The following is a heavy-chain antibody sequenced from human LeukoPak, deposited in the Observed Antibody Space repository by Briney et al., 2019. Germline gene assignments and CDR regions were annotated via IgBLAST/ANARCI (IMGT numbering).Heavy chain of an antibody. CDR1: GFTFSSYA. D-gene: IGHD2-21*01. J-gene: IGHJ4*02. CDR2: ISGSGGST. V-gene: IGHV3-23*01. Sequence: PGGSLRLSCAASGFTFSSYAMSWVRQAPGKGLEWVSAISGSGGSTYYADSVKGRFTISRDNSRNTLYLQMNSLRAEDTAVYYCAKDPRAYCGGDCSLRDPFDYWGQGTLVTVSS. CDR3: AKDPRAYCGGDCSLRDPFDY.